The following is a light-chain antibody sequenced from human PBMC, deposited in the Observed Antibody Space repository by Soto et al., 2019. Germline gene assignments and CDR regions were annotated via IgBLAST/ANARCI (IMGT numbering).Light chain of an antibody. V-gene: IGKV3-11*01. Sequence: EIVLTQSPATLSVSPGERVTHSCRASQSVSSYLAWYQQKPGQAPRLLIYDASNRATGIPARFSGSGSGTDFTLTISSLEPEDFAVYYCQQRSNWPPTWTFGQGTKVDIK. CDR2: DAS. CDR1: QSVSSY. J-gene: IGKJ1*01. CDR3: QQRSNWPPTWT.